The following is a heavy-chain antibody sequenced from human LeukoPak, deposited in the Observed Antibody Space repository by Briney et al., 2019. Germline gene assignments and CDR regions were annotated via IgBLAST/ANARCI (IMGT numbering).Heavy chain of an antibody. V-gene: IGHV4-61*02. Sequence: SETLSLTCTVSGGSISSGSYYWSWIRQPAGKGLEWIGRIYTSGSTNYNPSLKSRVTISVDTSKNQFSLKLSSVTAADTAVYYCAGGRGGSWFDPWGQGTLVTVSS. D-gene: IGHD3-16*01. CDR2: IYTSGST. J-gene: IGHJ5*02. CDR3: AGGRGGSWFDP. CDR1: GGSISSGSYY.